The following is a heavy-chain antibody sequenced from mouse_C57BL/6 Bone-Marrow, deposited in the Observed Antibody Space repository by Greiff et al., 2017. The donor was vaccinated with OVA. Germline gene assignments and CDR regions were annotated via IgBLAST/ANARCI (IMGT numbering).Heavy chain of an antibody. V-gene: IGHV5-17*01. CDR3: AREGSNWVYAMDY. CDR1: GFTFSDYG. CDR2: ISSGSSTI. J-gene: IGHJ4*01. D-gene: IGHD4-1*01. Sequence: EVKLMESGGGLVKPGGSLTLSCAASGFTFSDYGMHWVRQAPEKGLEWVAYISSGSSTIYYADTVKGRFTISRDNAKNTLFLQMTSLRSEDTAMYYCAREGSNWVYAMDYWGQGTSVTVSS.